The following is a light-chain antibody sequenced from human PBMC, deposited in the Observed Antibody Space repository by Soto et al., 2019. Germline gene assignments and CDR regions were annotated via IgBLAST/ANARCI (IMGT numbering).Light chain of an antibody. CDR2: FNT. CDR1: GSNIGSNA. V-gene: IGLV1-44*01. CDR3: NSYRSSNNLEGV. Sequence: QSVLTQPPSASGTPGQRVTFSCSGSGSNIGSNAVNWYQQLPGTAPKLLIYFNTQRPSGVPDRFSGSKSGTSASLAISGLQSEDEATYYCNSYRSSNNLEGVFGGGNKLTVL. J-gene: IGLJ3*02.